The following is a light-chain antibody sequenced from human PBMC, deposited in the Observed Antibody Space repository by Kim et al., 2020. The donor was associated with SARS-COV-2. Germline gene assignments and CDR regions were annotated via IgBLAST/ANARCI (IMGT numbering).Light chain of an antibody. V-gene: IGKV1-39*01. CDR1: QSINNF. CDR2: GVS. Sequence: ASVGDRVTITCRASQSINNFLNWYQHKPGKAPRLLIYGVSTLQRGVPSRFSGSGSATTFSLTISSLQPEDFAIYYCQQSYSTPHYTFGQGTKLEIK. J-gene: IGKJ2*01. CDR3: QQSYSTPHYT.